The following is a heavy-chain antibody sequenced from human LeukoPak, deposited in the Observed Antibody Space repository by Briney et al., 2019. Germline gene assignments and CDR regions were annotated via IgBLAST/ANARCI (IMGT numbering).Heavy chain of an antibody. CDR1: GGSISSSSYY. V-gene: IGHV4-39*01. J-gene: IGHJ4*02. D-gene: IGHD1-26*01. CDR3: ARKNRIVGATTFYY. Sequence: PSETLSLTCTVSGGSISSSSYYWGWIRQPPGKGLEWIGSIYYSGSTYYNPSLKSRVTISVYTSKNQFSLKLSSVTAADTAVYYCARKNRIVGATTFYYWGQGTLVTVSS. CDR2: IYYSGST.